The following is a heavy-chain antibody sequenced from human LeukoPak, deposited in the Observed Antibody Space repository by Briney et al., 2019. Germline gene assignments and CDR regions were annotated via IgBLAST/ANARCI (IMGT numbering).Heavy chain of an antibody. Sequence: PSETLSLTCSVPGGSISSSSYFWGWIRQPPGKGLEWIGNIYYSGSTYYNPSLKSRVTMSVDTSKNQFSLKLSSVTAADTAVYYCARGRYAPHNWNYYYYYYMDVWGKGTTVTVSS. D-gene: IGHD1-20*01. V-gene: IGHV4-39*07. J-gene: IGHJ6*03. CDR3: ARGRYAPHNWNYYYYYYMDV. CDR1: GGSISSSSYF. CDR2: IYYSGST.